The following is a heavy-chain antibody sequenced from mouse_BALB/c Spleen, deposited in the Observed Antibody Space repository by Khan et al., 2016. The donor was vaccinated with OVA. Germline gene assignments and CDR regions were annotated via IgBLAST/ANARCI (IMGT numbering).Heavy chain of an antibody. V-gene: IGHV2-3*01. CDR2: IWGDGST. J-gene: IGHJ4*01. CDR3: AKQNHGSLYAGDY. Sequence: QVQLKQSGPGLVAPSQSLSITCTVSGFSLTTYGVSWVRQPPGKGLEWLGAIWGDGSTNFLSALKSRLSITKDNSKSQVFLKLNSLQTDDTATSYSAKQNHGSLYAGDYWGQGTSVTVSS. D-gene: IGHD2-2*01. CDR1: GFSLTTYG.